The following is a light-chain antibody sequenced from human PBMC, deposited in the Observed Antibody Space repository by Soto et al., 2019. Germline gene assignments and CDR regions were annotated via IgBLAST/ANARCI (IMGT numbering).Light chain of an antibody. CDR2: SVS. CDR1: SSDIGAYDH. V-gene: IGLV2-14*01. Sequence: QSALAQPASVSGSPGQSITISCSGTSSDIGAYDHVAWFQQFPGKTPKLVIYSVSNRPSGVSYRFSGSKSGNTASLTISGLQAEDEADYYCISYTVSRSYVFGTGTKVIV. CDR3: ISYTVSRSYV. J-gene: IGLJ1*01.